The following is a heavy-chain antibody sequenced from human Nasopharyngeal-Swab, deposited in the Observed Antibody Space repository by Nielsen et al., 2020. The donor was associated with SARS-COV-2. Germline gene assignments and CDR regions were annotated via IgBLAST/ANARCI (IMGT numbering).Heavy chain of an antibody. Sequence: GLERIGEINHSGSTNYNPSLKSRLTISVDTSKNQFSLKLSSVTAADTAVYYCVRRPYDFWSGYYDYYFDYWGQGTLVTVSS. J-gene: IGHJ4*02. V-gene: IGHV4-34*01. CDR2: INHSGST. D-gene: IGHD3-3*01. CDR3: VRRPYDFWSGYYDYYFDY.